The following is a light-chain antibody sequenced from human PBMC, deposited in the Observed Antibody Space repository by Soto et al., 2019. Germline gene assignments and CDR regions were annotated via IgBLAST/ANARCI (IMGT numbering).Light chain of an antibody. CDR1: SGHNNYI. J-gene: IGLJ3*02. CDR3: ETWDGNTWV. V-gene: IGLV4-60*03. Sequence: QSALTQSSSASASPGSSVKLTCTLSSGHNNYIIAWHQQQPGKAPRYLMRLEASGSYNKGTGVPDRFSGSNSGADRYLTISNLQSEDEADYYCETWDGNTWVFGGGTKLTVL. CDR2: LEASGSY.